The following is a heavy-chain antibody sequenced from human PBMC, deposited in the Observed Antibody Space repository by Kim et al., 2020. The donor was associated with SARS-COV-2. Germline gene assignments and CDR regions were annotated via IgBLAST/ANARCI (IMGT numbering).Heavy chain of an antibody. D-gene: IGHD3-10*01. V-gene: IGHV1-2*06. Sequence: ASVKVSCKASGYTFTGYYMHWVRQAPGQGLEWMGRINPNSGGTNYAQKFQGRVTMTRDTSISTAYMELSRLRSDDTAVYYCARDREWFGELFRSGWFDPWGQGTLVTVSS. CDR2: INPNSGGT. CDR1: GYTFTGYY. CDR3: ARDREWFGELFRSGWFDP. J-gene: IGHJ5*02.